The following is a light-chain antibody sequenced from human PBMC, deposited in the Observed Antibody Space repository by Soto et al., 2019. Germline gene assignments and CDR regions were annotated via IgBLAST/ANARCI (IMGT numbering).Light chain of an antibody. V-gene: IGKV2-24*01. CDR3: QQYGSSPPLT. J-gene: IGKJ4*01. CDR2: QIS. Sequence: DVVLTQTPLSSPVTLGQPASISCRSSQSLVYSDGNTYLSWLQQRPGQPPRLLIYQISNRFSGVPDRFSGSGSGTDFTLTISRLEPEDFAVYYCQQYGSSPPLTFGGGTKVEIK. CDR1: QSLVYSDGNTY.